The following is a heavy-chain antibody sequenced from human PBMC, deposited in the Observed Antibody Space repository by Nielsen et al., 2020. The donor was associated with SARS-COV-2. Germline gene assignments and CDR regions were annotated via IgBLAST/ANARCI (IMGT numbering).Heavy chain of an antibody. D-gene: IGHD2-21*02. Sequence: SETLSLTCTVSGGSISSRSYYWDWIRQHPGKGLELIGNIYFSGDTYYNPSLKRRVTISVDTSKNQFSLKLSSVTAAATAVYYCARHGRLLPYDYWGQGTLVTVSS. V-gene: IGHV4-39*01. CDR2: IYFSGDT. J-gene: IGHJ4*02. CDR1: GGSISSRSYY. CDR3: ARHGRLLPYDY.